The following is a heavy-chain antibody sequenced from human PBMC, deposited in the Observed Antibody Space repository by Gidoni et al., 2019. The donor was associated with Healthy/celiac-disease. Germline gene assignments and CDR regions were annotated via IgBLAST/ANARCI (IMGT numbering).Heavy chain of an antibody. J-gene: IGHJ2*01. CDR2: INHSGST. Sequence: QVQLQQWGAGLLKPSETLSLTCAVYGGSFSGYYWSWIRQPPGKGLEWIGEINHSGSTNYNPSLKSRVTISVDTSKNQFSLKLSSVTAADTAVYYCAREGEWLVHGYFDLWGRGTLVTVSS. V-gene: IGHV4-34*01. D-gene: IGHD6-19*01. CDR3: AREGEWLVHGYFDL. CDR1: GGSFSGYY.